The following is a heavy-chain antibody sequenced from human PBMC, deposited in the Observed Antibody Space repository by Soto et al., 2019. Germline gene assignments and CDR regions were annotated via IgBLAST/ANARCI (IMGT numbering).Heavy chain of an antibody. CDR2: ITGTSAFL. V-gene: IGHV3-21*01. CDR3: ARDNLAVQGVFDH. Sequence: GGSLRLSCAASGFVFSDFQLNWVRQAPGRGLEWLASITGTSAFLFYADSIKGRFTISRDNPKNFLFLQMDSLGPEDTAVYYCARDNLAVQGVFDHWGQGALVTVSS. J-gene: IGHJ4*02. D-gene: IGHD3-10*02. CDR1: GFVFSDFQ.